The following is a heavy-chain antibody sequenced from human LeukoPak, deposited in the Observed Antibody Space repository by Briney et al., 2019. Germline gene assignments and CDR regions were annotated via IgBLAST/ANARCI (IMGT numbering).Heavy chain of an antibody. Sequence: ASVKVSCQASGYTFTSYVISWVRPAPGQGLEWMGWISAYNWNTNYSQKVEGRDTMTTDTSASTAYVELRSLRSVDTGVYYCARRKGAYCGGDCYAGFDYWGQGTLVTVSS. CDR3: ARRKGAYCGGDCYAGFDY. D-gene: IGHD2-21*02. CDR2: ISAYNWNT. CDR1: GYTFTSYV. J-gene: IGHJ4*02. V-gene: IGHV1-18*01.